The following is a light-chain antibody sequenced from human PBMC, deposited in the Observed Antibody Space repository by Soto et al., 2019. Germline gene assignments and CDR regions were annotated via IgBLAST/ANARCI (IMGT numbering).Light chain of an antibody. CDR1: QGIGDT. J-gene: IGKJ4*01. V-gene: IGKV3-15*01. Sequence: EVVMTQSPATLSVSPGEGATLSCRASQGIGDTLAWYQHKPGQTPRLLIYDTSTRATGVPARFSGSRSGTDFTLTISRLEPEDFAVYYCQQYGYSPGLACGGGTKVEIK. CDR2: DTS. CDR3: QQYGYSPGLA.